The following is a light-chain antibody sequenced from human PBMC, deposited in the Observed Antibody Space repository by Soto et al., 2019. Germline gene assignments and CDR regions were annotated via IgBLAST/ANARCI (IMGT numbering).Light chain of an antibody. CDR1: QSISIS. Sequence: EIVLTQSPVTLSLSPGERATLSCRASQSISISLAWYQHKPGQPPRLLIYGASNRAADIPARFSGSGSGTDFTLTISSLEPEDFAVYYCQQRSNWPITFGQGSRLEIK. CDR2: GAS. V-gene: IGKV3-11*01. CDR3: QQRSNWPIT. J-gene: IGKJ5*01.